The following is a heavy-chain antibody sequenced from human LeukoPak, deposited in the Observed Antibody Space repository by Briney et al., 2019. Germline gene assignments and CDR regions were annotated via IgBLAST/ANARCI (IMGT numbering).Heavy chain of an antibody. D-gene: IGHD5-18*01. CDR1: GGSISSYY. J-gene: IGHJ6*02. CDR3: ARVRGYSYGYSMDV. Sequence: SETLSLTCTVSGGSISSYYWSWIRQPPGKGLEWIGYIYYSGSTNYNPSLKSRVTISVDTSKNQFSLKLSSVTAADTAVYYCARVRGYSYGYSMDVWGQGTTVTVSS. CDR2: IYYSGST. V-gene: IGHV4-59*01.